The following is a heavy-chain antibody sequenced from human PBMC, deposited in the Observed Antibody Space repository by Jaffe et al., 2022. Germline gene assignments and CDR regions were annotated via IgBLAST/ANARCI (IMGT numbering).Heavy chain of an antibody. CDR3: ARVRVGALDDAFDI. Sequence: QVQLQESGPGLVKPSETLSLTCTVSGGSISSYYWSWIRQPPGKGLEWIGYIYYSGSTNYNPSLKSRVTISVDTSKNQFSLKLSSVTAADTAVYYCARVRVGALDDAFDIWGQGTMVTVSS. V-gene: IGHV4-59*01. D-gene: IGHD1-26*01. J-gene: IGHJ3*02. CDR1: GGSISSYY. CDR2: IYYSGST.